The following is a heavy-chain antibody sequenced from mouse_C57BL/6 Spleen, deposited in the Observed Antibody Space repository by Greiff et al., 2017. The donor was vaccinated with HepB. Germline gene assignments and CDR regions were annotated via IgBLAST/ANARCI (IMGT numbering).Heavy chain of an antibody. Sequence: EVQRVESGGGLVKPGGSLKLSCAASGFTFSSYAMSWVRQTPEKRLEWVATISDGGSYTYYPDNVKGRFTISRDNAKNNLYLQMSHLKSEDTAMYYCARDYYGSSHYYAMDYWGQGTSVTVSS. J-gene: IGHJ4*01. CDR3: ARDYYGSSHYYAMDY. D-gene: IGHD1-1*01. V-gene: IGHV5-4*01. CDR1: GFTFSSYA. CDR2: ISDGGSYT.